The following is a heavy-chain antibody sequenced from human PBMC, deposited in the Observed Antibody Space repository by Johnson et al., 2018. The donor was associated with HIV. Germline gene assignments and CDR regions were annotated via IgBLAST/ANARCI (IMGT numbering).Heavy chain of an antibody. CDR3: TTGDSQGVAFDI. CDR1: GLTFRNAW. J-gene: IGHJ3*02. CDR2: IKSKTDGGTT. V-gene: IGHV3-15*01. D-gene: IGHD3-10*01. Sequence: VQLVESGGGLVKPGGSLRLSCAASGLTFRNAWMSWVRQAPGKGLEWVGRIKSKTDGGTTDYAAPVKGRFTISRDDSKNPLYLQMNSLKTEDTAVYYCTTGDSQGVAFDIWGQGTMVTVSS.